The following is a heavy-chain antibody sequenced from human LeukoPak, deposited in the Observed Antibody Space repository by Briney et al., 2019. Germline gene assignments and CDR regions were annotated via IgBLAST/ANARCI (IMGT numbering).Heavy chain of an antibody. CDR3: ARDLSVGGSLYYFDY. V-gene: IGHV3-53*01. D-gene: IGHD2-15*01. CDR1: GFTVSSNY. CDR2: IYSGGST. Sequence: GRSLRLSCAASGFTVSSNYMSWVRQAPGKGLEWVSVIYSGGSTYYADSVKGRFTISRDNSKNTLYLQMNSLRAEDTAVYYCARDLSVGGSLYYFDYWGQGTLVTVSS. J-gene: IGHJ4*02.